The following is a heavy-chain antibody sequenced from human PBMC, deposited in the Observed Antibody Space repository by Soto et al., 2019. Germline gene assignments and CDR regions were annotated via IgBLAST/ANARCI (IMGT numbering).Heavy chain of an antibody. CDR2: INHSGST. CDR3: ARDGGSIDF. D-gene: IGHD6-13*01. CDR1: GGSFSGYY. Sequence: PSETLSLTCSVYGGSFSGYYWSWIRQPPGKGLEWIGEINHSGSTNYNPSLKSRVTISVDTSKNQFSLKLSSVTAADTAVYYCARDGGSIDFWGQGALVTLSS. V-gene: IGHV4-34*01. J-gene: IGHJ4*02.